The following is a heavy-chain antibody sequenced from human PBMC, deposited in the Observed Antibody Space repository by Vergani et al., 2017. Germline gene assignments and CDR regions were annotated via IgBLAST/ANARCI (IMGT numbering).Heavy chain of an antibody. V-gene: IGHV4-34*01. D-gene: IGHD3-3*01. Sequence: QVQLQQWGAGLLKPSGSLSLTCAVYGVYFSGYYWSWIRQPPGKGLEWICEINHSGSTNYNPSLKSRVTITVHTSNNQFTLKLSLVTAADTVVYYCAGGTTIFGVVIEDDAFDVWGQGTMVTVSS. CDR1: GVYFSGYY. CDR2: INHSGST. J-gene: IGHJ3*01. CDR3: AGGTTIFGVVIEDDAFDV.